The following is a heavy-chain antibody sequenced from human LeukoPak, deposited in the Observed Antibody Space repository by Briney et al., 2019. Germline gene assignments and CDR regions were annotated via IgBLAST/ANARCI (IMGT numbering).Heavy chain of an antibody. D-gene: IGHD3-10*01. J-gene: IGHJ4*02. CDR3: ASGGALWFGELLDY. CDR1: GGSVSGNY. Sequence: SETLSLTCTVSGGSVSGNYWSWIRQPPGKGLEGIGYIYYSGSPKYNTSLKSRVTISVDTSKNQFSLKLTSVTAADTAVYYCASGGALWFGELLDYWGQGTLVTVSS. V-gene: IGHV4-59*02. CDR2: IYYSGSP.